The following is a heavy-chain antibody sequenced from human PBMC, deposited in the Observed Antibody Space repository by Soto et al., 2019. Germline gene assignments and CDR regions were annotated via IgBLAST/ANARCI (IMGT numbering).Heavy chain of an antibody. CDR2: ISAYSRNT. D-gene: IGHD2-21*01. Sequence: ASVKVSCKASGYTFINYGINWVRQAPGQGLEWMGWISAYSRNTIYAQKLQGRVTMITDTSTSTAYMELRSLRSDDTAVYYCARSRVVVYDGKPYPFDFWGQGTLVTVSS. CDR1: GYTFINYG. CDR3: ARSRVVVYDGKPYPFDF. J-gene: IGHJ4*02. V-gene: IGHV1-18*01.